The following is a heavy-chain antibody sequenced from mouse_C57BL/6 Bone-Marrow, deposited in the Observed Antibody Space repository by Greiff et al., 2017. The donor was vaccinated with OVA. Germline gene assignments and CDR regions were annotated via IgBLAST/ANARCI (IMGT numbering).Heavy chain of an antibody. CDR1: GYTFTSYW. J-gene: IGHJ4*01. Sequence: QVQLQQPGAELVKPGASVKMSCKASGYTFTSYWITWVKQRPGQGLEWIGDIYPGSGSTKYNEKFKGKATLTVDTSSSTAYMELHSLTSEDSAVYFCARWDYDVAMDYWGQGTSVTVSS. CDR3: ARWDYDVAMDY. CDR2: IYPGSGST. V-gene: IGHV1-55*01. D-gene: IGHD2-4*01.